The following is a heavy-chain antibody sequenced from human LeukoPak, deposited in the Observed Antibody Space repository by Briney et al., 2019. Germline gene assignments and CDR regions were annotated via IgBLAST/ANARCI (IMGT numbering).Heavy chain of an antibody. Sequence: ASVKVSCKASGYAFTNYAMHWVRQAPGQRLEWMGWINAGNGDTKYSQNFQGRVSITRDTSASTAYMELRSLRSDDTAVYYCARDPRMYSSSWYEGLYYYYYGMDVWGQGTTVTVSS. D-gene: IGHD6-13*01. CDR3: ARDPRMYSSSWYEGLYYYYYGMDV. CDR1: GYAFTNYA. CDR2: INAGNGDT. J-gene: IGHJ6*02. V-gene: IGHV1-3*01.